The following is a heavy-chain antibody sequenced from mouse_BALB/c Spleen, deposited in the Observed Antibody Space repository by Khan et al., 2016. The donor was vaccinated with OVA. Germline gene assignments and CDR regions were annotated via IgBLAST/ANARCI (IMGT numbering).Heavy chain of an antibody. CDR1: GFSLTNYG. J-gene: IGHJ4*01. V-gene: IGHV2-6-1*01. Sequence: QVQLKESGPGLVAPSQSLSITCTISGFSLTNYGVHWVRQPPGKGLEWLVVIWSDGSTTYNSALKYRLTITKDNSKSKAFLKMKSLQTDDTAIYFWARQPYYQYNVMDYWGQGTSVTVSS. CDR2: IWSDGST. CDR3: ARQPYYQYNVMDY. D-gene: IGHD2-10*01.